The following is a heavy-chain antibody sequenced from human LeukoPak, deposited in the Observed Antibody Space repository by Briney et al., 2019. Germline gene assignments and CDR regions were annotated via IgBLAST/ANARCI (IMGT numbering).Heavy chain of an antibody. V-gene: IGHV4-4*07. CDR3: ARGTRYCSGGSCYSGENY. CDR2: IYTSGST. CDR1: GGSISSYY. Sequence: SETLSLTCTVSGGSISSYYWSWIRQPAGKGLEWIGRIYTSGSTNYNPSLKSRVTMSVDTSKIQFSLKLSSVTAADTAVYYCARGTRYCSGGSCYSGENYWGQGTLVTVSS. J-gene: IGHJ4*02. D-gene: IGHD2-15*01.